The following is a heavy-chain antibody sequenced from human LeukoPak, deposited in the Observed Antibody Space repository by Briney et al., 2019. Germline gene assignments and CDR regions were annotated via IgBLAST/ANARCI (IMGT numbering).Heavy chain of an antibody. CDR3: ARAYYDFWSGYKNWFDP. CDR1: GGSISSYY. V-gene: IGHV4-59*01. Sequence: SETLSLTCTVSGGSISSYYWSWIRQPPGKGLEWIGYIYYSGSTNYNPSLKSRATISVDTSKNQFSLKLSSVTAADTAVYYRARAYYDFWSGYKNWFDPWGQGTLVTVSS. J-gene: IGHJ5*02. D-gene: IGHD3-3*01. CDR2: IYYSGST.